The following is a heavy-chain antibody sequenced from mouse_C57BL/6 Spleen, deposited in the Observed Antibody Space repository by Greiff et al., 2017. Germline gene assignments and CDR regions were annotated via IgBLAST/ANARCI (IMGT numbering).Heavy chain of an antibody. J-gene: IGHJ2*01. CDR3: AREDSSGYIDY. Sequence: VQLQQSGAELVRPGASVKLSCKASGYTFTDYYINWVKQRPGQGLEWIARIYPGSGNTYYNEKFKGKATLTAEKSSSTAYMQLSSLTSEDSAVYFCAREDSSGYIDYWGQGTTLTVSS. CDR1: GYTFTDYY. V-gene: IGHV1-76*01. CDR2: IYPGSGNT. D-gene: IGHD3-2*02.